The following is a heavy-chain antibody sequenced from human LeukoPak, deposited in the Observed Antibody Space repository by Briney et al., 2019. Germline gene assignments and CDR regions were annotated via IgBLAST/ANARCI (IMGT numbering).Heavy chain of an antibody. J-gene: IGHJ4*02. CDR3: ARHGQTSMVPIDY. CDR1: GGSISSSSYY. Sequence: SETLSLTCTVSGGSISSSSYYWGWIRQPPGKGLEWIGSIYYSGSTYYNPSLKGRATILVDTSKNQFALKVTSVTAADTAVYYCARHGQTSMVPIDYWGQGTLVTVSS. V-gene: IGHV4-39*01. D-gene: IGHD5-18*01. CDR2: IYYSGST.